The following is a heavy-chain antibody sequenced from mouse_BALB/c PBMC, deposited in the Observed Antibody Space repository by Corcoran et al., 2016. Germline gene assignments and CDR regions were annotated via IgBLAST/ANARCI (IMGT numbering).Heavy chain of an antibody. J-gene: IGHJ4*01. V-gene: IGHV9-1*02. CDR3: ARGDGYLMDY. CDR1: GYTFTNYG. D-gene: IGHD2-3*01. Sequence: QIQLVQSGHELKKPGETVKISCKASGYTFTNYGMNWVKQAPGKGLKWMGWINTYTGEPTYADDFKGRFAFSLETSASTAYLQINNLKNEDMATYFCARGDGYLMDYWGQGTSVTVSS. CDR2: INTYTGEP.